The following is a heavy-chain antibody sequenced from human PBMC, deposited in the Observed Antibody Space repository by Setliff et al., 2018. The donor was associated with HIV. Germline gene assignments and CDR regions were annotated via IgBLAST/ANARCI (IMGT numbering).Heavy chain of an antibody. CDR2: IYTSGST. Sequence: SETLSLTCTVSGGSISSGSYYWSWIRQPAGKGLEWIGHIYTSGSTNYNPSLKSRVTISVDTSKNQFSLKLSSVTAADTAVYYCARERGPRSLYSSPPHYYYYYYMDVWGKGTTVTVSS. D-gene: IGHD6-13*01. V-gene: IGHV4-61*09. J-gene: IGHJ6*03. CDR3: ARERGPRSLYSSPPHYYYYYYMDV. CDR1: GGSISSGSYY.